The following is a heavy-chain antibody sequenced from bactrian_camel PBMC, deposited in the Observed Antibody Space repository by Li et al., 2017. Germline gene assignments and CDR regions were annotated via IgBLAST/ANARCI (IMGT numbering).Heavy chain of an antibody. D-gene: IGHD2*01. CDR2: IYSDGSSP. J-gene: IGHJ4*01. CDR1: GFDFSSYL. V-gene: IGHV3-2*01. CDR3: ATDPASGGSWFTY. Sequence: HVQLVESGGGLVQPGGSLRLSCAASGFDFSSYLMSWVRQAPGKGLEWVSSIYSDGSSPYYADSVKGRFTISRGNAENTVYLQMNSLESKDTALYYCATDPASGGSWFTYWGQGTQVTVS.